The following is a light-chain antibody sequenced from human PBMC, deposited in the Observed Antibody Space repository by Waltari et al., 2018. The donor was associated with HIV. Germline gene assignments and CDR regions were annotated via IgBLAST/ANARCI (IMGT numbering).Light chain of an antibody. V-gene: IGLV1-40*01. CDR2: ANI. J-gene: IGLJ2*01. Sequence: QSVLTQPPSLSGAPGLTVTISCTGNFSNIGAGYDVPWYQHLPGTAPKLLIYANINRPSGVPDRFFGSKSGSSASLAISRLQAEDEADYYCQSYDITLSGVVFGGGTRLTVL. CDR1: FSNIGAGYD. CDR3: QSYDITLSGVV.